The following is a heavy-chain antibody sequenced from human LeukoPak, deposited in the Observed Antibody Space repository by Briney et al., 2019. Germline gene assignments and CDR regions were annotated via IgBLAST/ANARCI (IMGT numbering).Heavy chain of an antibody. CDR2: ISWNSGSI. CDR3: AKATYYYGSGSYYYYFDY. J-gene: IGHJ4*02. V-gene: IGHV3-9*01. D-gene: IGHD3-10*01. Sequence: PGRSLRLSCAASGFTFDDYAMHWVRQAPGKGLEWVSGISWNSGSIGYADSVKGRFTISRDNAKNSLYLQMNSLRAEDTALYYCAKATYYYGSGSYYYYFDYWGQGTLVTVSS. CDR1: GFTFDDYA.